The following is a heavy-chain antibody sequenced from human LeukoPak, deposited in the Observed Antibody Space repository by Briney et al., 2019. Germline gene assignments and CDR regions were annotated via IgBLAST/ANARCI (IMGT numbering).Heavy chain of an antibody. Sequence: ASVNVPCQTSRYTFSNYGVSWVRQAPGQGLEWVGWISVYNGNTNYAQKLQGRVSMTTDTSTSTAYMELRSLRSDDTAMYYCARDLVTFVGVCVSGFCGQGSLVTVS. CDR2: ISVYNGNT. CDR1: RYTFSNYG. CDR3: ARDLVTFVGVCVSGF. J-gene: IGHJ4*02. V-gene: IGHV1-18*01. D-gene: IGHD3-16*01.